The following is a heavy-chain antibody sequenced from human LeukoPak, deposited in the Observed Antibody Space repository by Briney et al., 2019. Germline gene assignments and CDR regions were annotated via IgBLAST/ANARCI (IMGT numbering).Heavy chain of an antibody. CDR1: GFTASSNY. Sequence: PGGSLRLSCAASGFTASSNYMSWVRQAPGKGLEWVSVIYSGGSTYYADSVKGRFTISRDNSKNTLYLQMNSLRAEDTAVYYCARGGDFDRARWFDPWGQGILVTVSS. CDR3: ARGGDFDRARWFDP. CDR2: IYSGGST. V-gene: IGHV3-53*01. J-gene: IGHJ5*02. D-gene: IGHD3-9*01.